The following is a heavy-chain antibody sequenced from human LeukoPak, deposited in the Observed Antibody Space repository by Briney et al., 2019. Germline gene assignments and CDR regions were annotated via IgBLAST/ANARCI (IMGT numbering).Heavy chain of an antibody. CDR3: ARERNTMIVVVPRPGWFDP. J-gene: IGHJ5*02. CDR2: IIPSFGTA. Sequence: GSSVKVSCKASGGTFSSYAISWVRQAPGQGLEWMGGIIPSFGTANYAQKFQGRVTITADESTSTAYMELSSLRSEDTAVYYCARERNTMIVVVPRPGWFDPWGQGTLVTVSS. D-gene: IGHD3-22*01. V-gene: IGHV1-69*01. CDR1: GGTFSSYA.